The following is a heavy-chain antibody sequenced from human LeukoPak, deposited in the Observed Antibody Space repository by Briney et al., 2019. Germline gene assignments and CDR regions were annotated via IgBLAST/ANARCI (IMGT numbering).Heavy chain of an antibody. CDR3: ARGDCSGGSCYSKRDDAFDI. V-gene: IGHV3-72*01. Sequence: PGGSLRLSCVASGFTFSDHYMDWVRQAPGKGLEWVGRIRNKANSYTTEYAASVKGRFTISRDDSKNSLHLQMNSLKTEDTAVYYCARGDCSGGSCYSKRDDAFDIWGQGTMVTVSS. CDR1: GFTFSDHY. CDR2: IRNKANSYTT. D-gene: IGHD2-15*01. J-gene: IGHJ3*02.